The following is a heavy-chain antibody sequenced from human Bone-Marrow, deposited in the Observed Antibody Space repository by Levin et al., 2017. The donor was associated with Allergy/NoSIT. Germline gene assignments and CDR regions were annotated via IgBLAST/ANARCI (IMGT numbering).Heavy chain of an antibody. J-gene: IGHJ5*02. V-gene: IGHV4-34*01. D-gene: IGHD3-3*01. CDR1: GGSFSFSGYY. Sequence: SETLSLTCAVYGGSFSFSGYYWSWIRQPPGKGLEWIGQINHGGSTNYNPSLKSRVTISIDTSKNQFSLRLNSVTAADTAVYFCGHLFHRRASWGQGNLVTVSS. CDR2: INHGGST. CDR3: GHLFHRRAS.